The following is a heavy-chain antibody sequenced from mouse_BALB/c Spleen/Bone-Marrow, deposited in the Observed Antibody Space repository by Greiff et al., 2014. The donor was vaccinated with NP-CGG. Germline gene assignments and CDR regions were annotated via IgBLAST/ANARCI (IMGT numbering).Heavy chain of an antibody. CDR2: IYPGDGDT. D-gene: IGHD4-1*01. CDR3: ARGGRLTGYYFDY. J-gene: IGHJ2*01. V-gene: IGHV1-80*01. CDR1: GYAFSSYW. Sequence: QVQLQQSGAELVRPGSSVKISCKASGYAFSSYWMNWVKQRPGQGLEWIGQIYPGDGDTNYNGNFKDKATLTTDYSSTTAYMQLSSLTSEDSAVYFCARGGRLTGYYFDYWGQGTTLTVTS.